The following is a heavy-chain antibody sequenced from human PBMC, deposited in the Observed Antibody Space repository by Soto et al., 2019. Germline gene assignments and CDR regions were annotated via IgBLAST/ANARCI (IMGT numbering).Heavy chain of an antibody. CDR3: ARSPPGGSGDAADY. V-gene: IGHV4-59*01. Sequence: QVQLQESGPGLVKPSETLSLTCTVSGGSISSYYWSWIRQPPGKGLEWIGYIYYSGSTNYNPSLKSRVTLSVDTSKNQFSLKLSSVTAADTAVYFCARSPPGGSGDAADYWGQGTLVTVSS. D-gene: IGHD3-16*01. J-gene: IGHJ4*02. CDR2: IYYSGST. CDR1: GGSISSYY.